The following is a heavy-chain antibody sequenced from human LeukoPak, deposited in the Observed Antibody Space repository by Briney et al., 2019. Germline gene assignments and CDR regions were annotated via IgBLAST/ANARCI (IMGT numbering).Heavy chain of an antibody. CDR1: VFPFCSYS. Sequence: GGSLRLSCAASVFPFCSYSMNSVRQAPGKGVEWVPPISSSSRHIYYADSEKGRFPISRDNAKISLYLQLHSLSPGHASVFHCARAMGEDDWGEGALVTVSS. V-gene: IGHV3-21*03. CDR3: ARAMGEDD. J-gene: IGHJ4*02. CDR2: ISSSSRHI. D-gene: IGHD3-16*01.